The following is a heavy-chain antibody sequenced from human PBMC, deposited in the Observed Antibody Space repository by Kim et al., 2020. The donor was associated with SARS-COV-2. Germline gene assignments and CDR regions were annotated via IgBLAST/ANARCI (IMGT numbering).Heavy chain of an antibody. J-gene: IGHJ4*02. CDR3: ARHRPVLRYFDWSYRKPSDY. Sequence: GESLKISCKGSGYSFTSYWISWVRQMPGKGLEWMGRIDPSDSYTNYSPSFQGHVTISADKSISTAYLQWSSLKASDTAMYYCARHRPVLRYFDWSYRKPSDYWGQGTLVTVSS. CDR1: GYSFTSYW. D-gene: IGHD3-9*01. CDR2: IDPSDSYT. V-gene: IGHV5-10-1*01.